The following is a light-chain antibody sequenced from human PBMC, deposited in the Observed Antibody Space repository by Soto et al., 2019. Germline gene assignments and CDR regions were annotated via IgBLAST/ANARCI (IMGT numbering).Light chain of an antibody. V-gene: IGKV3-20*01. CDR1: QSVSSNY. J-gene: IGKJ1*01. CDR3: QQYGSSGRT. Sequence: EIVLTQSPGTLSLPPGERATLSCRTSQSVSSNYLAWYQQKPGQAPRLLIYGASSRATGIPDRFSGSGSGTDFTLTISRLEPEDFAVYYCQQYGSSGRTFGQGTKVDIK. CDR2: GAS.